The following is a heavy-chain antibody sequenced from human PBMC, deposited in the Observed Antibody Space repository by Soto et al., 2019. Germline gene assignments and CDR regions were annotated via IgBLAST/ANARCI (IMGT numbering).Heavy chain of an antibody. CDR2: IYYSGST. D-gene: IGHD6-13*01. CDR1: GGSISGVGDY. J-gene: IGHJ4*02. V-gene: IGHV4-31*03. CDR3: ARGAAAAGTLYDY. Sequence: SVTLSLTCTVSGGSISGVGDYWSWIRQHPGKGLEWIGYIYYSGSTYYNPSLKSRVTISVDTSKNQFSLKLSSVTAADTAVYYCARGAAAAGTLYDYWGQGTLVTVSS.